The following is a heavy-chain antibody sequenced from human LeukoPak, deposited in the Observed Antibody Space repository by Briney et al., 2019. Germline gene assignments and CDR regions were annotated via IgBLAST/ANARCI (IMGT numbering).Heavy chain of an antibody. CDR3: ARVYSGYEWGWYFDL. Sequence: SETLSLTCAVSGGSISSGGYSWSWIRQPPGKGLEWIGYIYHSGSTYHNPSLKSRVTISVDRSKNQFSLKLSSVTAADTAVYYCARVYSGYEWGWYFDLWGRGTLVTVSS. V-gene: IGHV4-30-2*01. D-gene: IGHD5-12*01. CDR2: IYHSGST. J-gene: IGHJ2*01. CDR1: GGSISSGGYS.